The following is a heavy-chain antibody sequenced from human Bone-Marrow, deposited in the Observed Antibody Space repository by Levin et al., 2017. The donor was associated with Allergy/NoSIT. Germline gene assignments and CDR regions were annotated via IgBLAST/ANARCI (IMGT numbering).Heavy chain of an antibody. CDR3: ARGYYHDRGSWNS. CDR1: GFTFNTYA. J-gene: IGHJ4*02. Sequence: SCAASGFTFNTYAMHWVRHAPGKGLEWVSGISFNSDDIAYADSVKGRFTVSRDNVKNSLYLQMTGLRVDDTALYFCARGYYHDRGSWNSWGQGTVVTVSS. D-gene: IGHD3-22*01. V-gene: IGHV3-9*01. CDR2: ISFNSDDI.